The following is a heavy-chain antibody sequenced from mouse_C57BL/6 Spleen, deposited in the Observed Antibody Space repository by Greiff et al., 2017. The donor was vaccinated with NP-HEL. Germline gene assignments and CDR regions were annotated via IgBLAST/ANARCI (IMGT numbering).Heavy chain of an antibody. Sequence: EVQLQQSGPVLVKPGASVKMSCKASGYTFTDYYMNWVKQSHGKSLEWIGVINPYNGGTSYNQKFKGKATLTVDKSSSTAYMELNSLTSEDSAVYYCARRGSSHWYFDVWGTGTTVTVSS. CDR3: ARRGSSHWYFDV. D-gene: IGHD1-1*01. CDR2: INPYNGGT. J-gene: IGHJ1*03. CDR1: GYTFTDYY. V-gene: IGHV1-19*01.